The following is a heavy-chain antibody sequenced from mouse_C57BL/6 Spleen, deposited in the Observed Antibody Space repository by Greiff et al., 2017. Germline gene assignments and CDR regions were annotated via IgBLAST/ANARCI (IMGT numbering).Heavy chain of an antibody. CDR3: ARRVMVTTPYYYAMDY. CDR1: GYTFTSYW. J-gene: IGHJ4*01. CDR2: IYPGSGST. V-gene: IGHV1-55*01. Sequence: QVQLQQPGAELVKPGASVSMSCTASGYTFTSYWLTWVKQRPGQGLVWIGDIYPGSGSTNYNEKFKSKATLTVDPSSSTAYMQLSSLTSEDSAVYYCARRVMVTTPYYYAMDYWGQGTSVTVSS. D-gene: IGHD2-3*01.